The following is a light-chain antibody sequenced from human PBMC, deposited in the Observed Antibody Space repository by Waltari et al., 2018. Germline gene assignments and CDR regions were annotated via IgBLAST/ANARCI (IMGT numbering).Light chain of an antibody. CDR1: QTIYNKY. J-gene: IGKJ3*01. V-gene: IGKV3-20*01. Sequence: EIVLTQSPGTLSLSPGERPTLSCRASQTIYNKYLAWYQQKSGQAPRLLIDGASSRATGIPDRFSGSGSGTDFTLTISRLEPEDFAVYFCQQYGTSPPTGFGPGTRLDVK. CDR3: QQYGTSPPTG. CDR2: GAS.